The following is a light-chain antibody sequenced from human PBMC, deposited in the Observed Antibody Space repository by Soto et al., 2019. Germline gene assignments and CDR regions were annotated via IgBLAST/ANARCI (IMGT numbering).Light chain of an antibody. V-gene: IGLV1-47*01. J-gene: IGLJ3*02. Sequence: QSVLTQPPSASGTPGQRVTISCSGSSSNIGSNYAYWYQQLPGTAPKLLIYTNNQRPSGVPDRFSGSKSGTSASLAISGLRSENEADYYCAACDDSLSGWVFGGGTKLTVL. CDR3: AACDDSLSGWV. CDR2: TNN. CDR1: SSNIGSNY.